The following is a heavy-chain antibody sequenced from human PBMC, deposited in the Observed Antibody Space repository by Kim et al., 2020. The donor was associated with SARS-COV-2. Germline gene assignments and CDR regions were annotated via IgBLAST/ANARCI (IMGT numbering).Heavy chain of an antibody. V-gene: IGHV3-23*01. CDR3: ANPVRGSGWWADFDY. Sequence: GGSLRLSCAASGFLVSNYGMHWVRQAPGKGLEWVSGFGSSGGRTYYADSVKGRFTISRDNSKNTVYLEMNSLRAEDTAVYHCANPVRGSGWWADFDYWGQGALVTVSS. J-gene: IGHJ4*02. D-gene: IGHD6-19*01. CDR2: FGSSGGRT. CDR1: GFLVSNYG.